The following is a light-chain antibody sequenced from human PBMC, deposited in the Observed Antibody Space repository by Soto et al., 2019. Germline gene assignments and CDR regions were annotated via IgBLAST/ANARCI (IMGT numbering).Light chain of an antibody. Sequence: EIVLTQSPGTLSLSPGERATLSRRASQSVSSSDLAWYQQKPGQAPRLLIYDASNRATGIPARFSGSGSGTDFTLTISSLEPEDFAVYYCQQRSNWPLITFGQGTRLEIK. J-gene: IGKJ5*01. CDR2: DAS. V-gene: IGKV3D-20*02. CDR1: QSVSSSD. CDR3: QQRSNWPLIT.